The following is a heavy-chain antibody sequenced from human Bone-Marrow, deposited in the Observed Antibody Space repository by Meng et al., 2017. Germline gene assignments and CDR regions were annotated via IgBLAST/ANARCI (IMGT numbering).Heavy chain of an antibody. V-gene: IGHV3-9*01. CDR3: ARDIRAVAGTLSPVFDY. J-gene: IGHJ4*02. Sequence: GGSLRLSCAASGFTFDDYAMHWVRQAPGKGLEWVSGISWNSGSIGYADSVKGRFTISRDNAKNSLYLQMNSLRAEDTALYYCARDIRAVAGTLSPVFDYWGQGTLVTGSS. CDR1: GFTFDDYA. D-gene: IGHD6-19*01. CDR2: ISWNSGSI.